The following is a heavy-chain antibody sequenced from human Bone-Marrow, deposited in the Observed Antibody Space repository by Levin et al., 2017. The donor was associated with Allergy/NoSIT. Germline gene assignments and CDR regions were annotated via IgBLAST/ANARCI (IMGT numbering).Heavy chain of an antibody. CDR1: GGTFSSYA. V-gene: IGHV1-69*01. CDR3: ARLLGYYYYGMDV. CDR2: IIPIFGTA. D-gene: IGHD3-16*01. Sequence: KISCKASGGTFSSYAISWVRQAPGQGLEWMGGIIPIFGTANYAQKFQGRVTITADESTSTAYMELSSLRSEDTAVYYCARLLGYYYYGMDVWGQVTTVTVSS. J-gene: IGHJ6*02.